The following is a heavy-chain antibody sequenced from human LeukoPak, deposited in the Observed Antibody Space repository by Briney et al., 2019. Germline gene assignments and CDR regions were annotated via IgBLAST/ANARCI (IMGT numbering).Heavy chain of an antibody. CDR3: AKDRMKYYYDSSGYQGDDAFDI. V-gene: IGHV3-21*01. CDR2: ISSSSSYI. D-gene: IGHD3-22*01. CDR1: GFTFSSYS. Sequence: GGSLRLSCAASGFTFSSYSMNWVRQAPGKGLEWVSSISSSSSYIYYADSVKGRFTISRDNSKNTLYLQMNSLRAEDTAVYYCAKDRMKYYYDSSGYQGDDAFDIWGQGTMVTVSS. J-gene: IGHJ3*02.